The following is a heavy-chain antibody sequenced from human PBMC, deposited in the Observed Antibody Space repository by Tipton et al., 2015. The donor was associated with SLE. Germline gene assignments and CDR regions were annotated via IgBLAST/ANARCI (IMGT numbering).Heavy chain of an antibody. CDR3: ARRGEYGSSWYPRYYYFMDV. CDR2: INHSGST. Sequence: LRLSCAVYGGSFSGYSWSWIRQPPGKGLEWIGEINHSGSTNYNPSLKSRVTISVDTSKNQFSLQLSSVTAADTAVYYCARRGEYGSSWYPRYYYFMDVWGKGTTVTVSS. D-gene: IGHD6-13*01. J-gene: IGHJ6*03. CDR1: GGSFSGYS. V-gene: IGHV4-34*01.